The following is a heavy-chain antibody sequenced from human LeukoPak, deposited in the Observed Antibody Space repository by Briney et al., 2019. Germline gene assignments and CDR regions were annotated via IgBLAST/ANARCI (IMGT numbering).Heavy chain of an antibody. J-gene: IGHJ4*02. Sequence: GGSLRLSCAASGFTLSSHWMTWVRQAPGKGLGWVANLKQDGSEIYYVDSVKGRITISRDNAKNSLYLQMNSLRAEDTAVYYCARYAAMVWRGAFDYWGQGTLVTVSS. D-gene: IGHD5-18*01. V-gene: IGHV3-7*01. CDR3: ARYAAMVWRGAFDY. CDR2: LKQDGSEI. CDR1: GFTLSSHW.